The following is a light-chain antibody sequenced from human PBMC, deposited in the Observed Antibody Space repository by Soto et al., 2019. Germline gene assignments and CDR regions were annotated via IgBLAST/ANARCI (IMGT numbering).Light chain of an antibody. V-gene: IGLV1-51*01. Sequence: PGQRVTISCSGSSSNIGGNSVSWYQQLPGTAPKLLIYDDDKRPSGIPDRFSGSKSGTSATLGITGFQTGDEADYYCGSWDSSLSAYVLGTGTKV. CDR2: DDD. CDR3: GSWDSSLSAYV. J-gene: IGLJ1*01. CDR1: SSNIGGNS.